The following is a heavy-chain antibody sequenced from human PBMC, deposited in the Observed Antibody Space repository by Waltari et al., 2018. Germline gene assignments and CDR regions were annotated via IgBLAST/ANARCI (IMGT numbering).Heavy chain of an antibody. CDR1: GDSISSSSYY. CDR2: MYYSGST. Sequence: QLQLQESGPGLVKASETLSLTCTVSGDSISSSSYYWVWVRQPPGQGLEWIGNMYYSGSTYYNPSLKSRVTISGDTSKSQFSLKLSSVTAADTSMYYCVRHARTTSGGKHFDHWGQGMLVTVSP. J-gene: IGHJ4*02. D-gene: IGHD2-15*01. V-gene: IGHV4-39*01. CDR3: VRHARTTSGGKHFDH.